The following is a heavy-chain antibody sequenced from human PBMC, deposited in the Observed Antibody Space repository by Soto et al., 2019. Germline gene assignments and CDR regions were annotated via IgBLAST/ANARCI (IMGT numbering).Heavy chain of an antibody. D-gene: IGHD2-2*01. J-gene: IGHJ6*02. V-gene: IGHV1-69*13. CDR3: AKVRYSSPMGYYYGMDV. Sequence: ASVKVSCKASRVAFNKFIVTWVRQAPGLGLEWVGGIIPVFGTANYAQKFQGRVTITADESTSTSYMEVNNLRSEDTAVYYCAKVRYSSPMGYYYGMDVWGQGTKVTVSS. CDR1: RVAFNKFI. CDR2: IIPVFGTA.